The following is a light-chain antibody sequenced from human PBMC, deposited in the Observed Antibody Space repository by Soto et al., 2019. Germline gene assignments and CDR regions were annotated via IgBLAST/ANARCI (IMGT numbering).Light chain of an antibody. CDR1: QSINTY. Sequence: DIQMTQSPSSLSASVGDRVTITCRTSQSINTYLNWYQQKPGKAPKLLIYGASSLQSGVPLRFSGGGSGTDFALIITTRQPEDFASYYCQESDSFLWGTCGQGTKVEIK. CDR3: QESDSFLWGT. V-gene: IGKV1-39*01. J-gene: IGKJ1*01. CDR2: GAS.